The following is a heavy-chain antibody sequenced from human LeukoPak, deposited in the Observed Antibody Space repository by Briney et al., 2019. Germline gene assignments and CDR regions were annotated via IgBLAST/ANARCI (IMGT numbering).Heavy chain of an antibody. V-gene: IGHV1-18*01. J-gene: IGHJ4*02. CDR1: GYTFTSYG. D-gene: IGHD1-26*01. CDR2: IRAYNGNT. CDR3: ARDLDIVGAISFDY. Sequence: ASVKVSCKASGYTFTSYGMSWVRQAPGQGLEWMGWIRAYNGNTNYAQKLQGRVTMTTDTSTSTAYMELRSLRSDDTAVYYCARDLDIVGAISFDYWGQGTLVTVSS.